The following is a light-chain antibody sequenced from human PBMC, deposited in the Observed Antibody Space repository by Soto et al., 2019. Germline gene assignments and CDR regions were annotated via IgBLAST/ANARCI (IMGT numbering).Light chain of an antibody. CDR2: SGD. CDR3: QQRYSWLRA. CDR1: QSVSSS. J-gene: IGKJ1*01. V-gene: IGKV3-11*01. Sequence: EVVVTQSPDALSLSRGETATLCCRASQSVSSSVAWYQHKPGQSPRLVVYSGDKRAPGIPPRFSGSGSGTDFTLTISSLESDDFAIYYCQQRYSWLRAFGPGTKVDIK.